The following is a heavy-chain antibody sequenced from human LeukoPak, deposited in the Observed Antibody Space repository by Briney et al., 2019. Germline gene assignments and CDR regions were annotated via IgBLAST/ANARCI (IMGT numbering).Heavy chain of an antibody. CDR1: GYTFIGYY. Sequence: ASVKVSCKASGYTFIGYYMHWVRQAPGQGLEWMGWINPNSGGTNYAQKFQGRVTMTRDMSISTAYMELSRLRSDDTAVYYCAREFRTYYYDSSGALLFYYFDYWGQGTLVTVSS. V-gene: IGHV1-2*02. J-gene: IGHJ4*02. CDR3: AREFRTYYYDSSGALLFYYFDY. CDR2: INPNSGGT. D-gene: IGHD3-22*01.